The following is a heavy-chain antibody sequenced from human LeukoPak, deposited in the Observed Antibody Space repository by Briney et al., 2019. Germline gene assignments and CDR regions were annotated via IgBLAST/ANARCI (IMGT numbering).Heavy chain of an antibody. V-gene: IGHV4-39*01. J-gene: IGHJ5*02. CDR3: AGTYYDFWSGYPRANNWFDP. Sequence: PSETLSLTCTVSGGSISSGSYYWGWIRQPPGKGLEWIGSIYYSGSTYYNPSLKSRVTISVDTSKNQFSLKLSSVTAADTAVYYCAGTYYDFWSGYPRANNWFDPWGQGTLVTVSS. CDR1: GGSISSGSYY. CDR2: IYYSGST. D-gene: IGHD3-3*01.